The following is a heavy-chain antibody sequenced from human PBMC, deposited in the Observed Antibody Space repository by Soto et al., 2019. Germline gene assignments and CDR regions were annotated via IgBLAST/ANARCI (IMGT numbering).Heavy chain of an antibody. CDR2: ISYDGRNK. D-gene: IGHD2-15*01. CDR3: ARGENKDIVLFVAATFLSFGPRGIIY. CDR1: GFTFSSYA. J-gene: IGHJ4*02. V-gene: IGHV3-30*04. Sequence: GGSLRLSCAASGFTFSSYAMHWVRQAPGKGLEWVAVISYDGRNKYYADSVKGRFTISRDNSKNTLYLQMNSQRAEDTAVYYCARGENKDIVLFVAATFLSFGPRGIIYWGQGTLVTVSS.